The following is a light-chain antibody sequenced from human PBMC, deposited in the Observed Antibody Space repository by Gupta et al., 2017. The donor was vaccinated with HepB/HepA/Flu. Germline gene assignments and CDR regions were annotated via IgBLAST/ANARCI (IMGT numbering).Light chain of an antibody. CDR2: DVT. V-gene: IGLV2-14*03. CDR1: SRDVGGYNS. CDR3: SSFTRSTSTLVL. J-gene: IGLJ3*02. Sequence: QSALTQPASVSGSPGQSITIACTGTSRDVGGYNSVSWYQQHPGKAPNLLIYDVTARPSGRSPRFSSSKSGNTASLTISGLQTEDEADYFCSSFTRSTSTLVLFGGGTKVTVL.